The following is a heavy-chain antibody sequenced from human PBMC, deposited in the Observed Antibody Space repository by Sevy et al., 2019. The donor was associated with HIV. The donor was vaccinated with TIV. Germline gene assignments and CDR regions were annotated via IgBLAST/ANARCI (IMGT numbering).Heavy chain of an antibody. V-gene: IGHV3-15*07. CDR1: GFTLNKAW. D-gene: IGHD5-12*01. CDR3: SMEDGYNYFDY. CDR2: FKSETDGGTN. Sequence: AGSLRLACAASGFTLNKAWMNWVRQAPGKVLEWVGRFKSETDGGTNDYAEPVKGRFSISRDDSKNTPYLQMNSLKIEDTAVYYCSMEDGYNYFDYWGQGALVTVSS. J-gene: IGHJ4*02.